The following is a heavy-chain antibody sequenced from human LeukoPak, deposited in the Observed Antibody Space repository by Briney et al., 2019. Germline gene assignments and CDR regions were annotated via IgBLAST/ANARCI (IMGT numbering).Heavy chain of an antibody. CDR3: AGEDRTNSSWAPFDH. CDR1: GNIFDKYY. CDR2: INPRTAGT. Sequence: GASVKVSCKASGNIFDKYYIHWVRQAPGQGLEWMGWINPRTAGTNYAQKFQGRVSMTRDTSITTVYMELSSLRSEDTAVFYCAGEDRTNSSWAPFDHWGQGSLITVSS. V-gene: IGHV1-2*02. D-gene: IGHD1-14*01. J-gene: IGHJ4*02.